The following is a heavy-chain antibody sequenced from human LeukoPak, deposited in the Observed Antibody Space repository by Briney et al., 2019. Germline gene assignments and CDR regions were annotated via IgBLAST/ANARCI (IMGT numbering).Heavy chain of an antibody. D-gene: IGHD3-10*01. V-gene: IGHV4-38-2*01. J-gene: IGHJ2*01. CDR1: GDSISSSYY. Sequence: SETLSLTCDVSGDSISSSYYWGWIRQPPEKGLEWIGTIYHSGSTYYNPSLKSRVTISADTSKNQFSLTLNSVTAADTAVYYCARNSTSWSFDLWGRGTLVTVSS. CDR2: IYHSGST. CDR3: ARNSTSWSFDL.